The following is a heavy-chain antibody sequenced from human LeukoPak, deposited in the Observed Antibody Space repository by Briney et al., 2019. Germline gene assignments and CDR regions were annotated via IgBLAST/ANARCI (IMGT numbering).Heavy chain of an antibody. J-gene: IGHJ1*01. Sequence: ASVKVSCKASGYTFTGYYMHWVRQAPGQGLEWMGWINPNSGGTNYAQKFQGRVTMTRDTSISTAYMELSSLRSEDTAVYYCARVEFRVFAYYYDSSGYYYLQHWGQGTLVTVSS. CDR3: ARVEFRVFAYYYDSSGYYYLQH. V-gene: IGHV1-2*02. D-gene: IGHD3-22*01. CDR1: GYTFTGYY. CDR2: INPNSGGT.